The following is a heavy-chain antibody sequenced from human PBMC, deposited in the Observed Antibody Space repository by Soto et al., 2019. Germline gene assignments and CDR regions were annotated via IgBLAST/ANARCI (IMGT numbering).Heavy chain of an antibody. CDR1: GFTFSDYY. Sequence: PGGSLRLSCAASGFTFSDYYMSWIRQAPGKWLEWVSYISSSSSYTNYADSVKGRFTISRDNAKNSLYLQMNSLRAEDTAVYYCARPPYDSSGYQSLDAFDIWGQGXMVTV. CDR3: ARPPYDSSGYQSLDAFDI. CDR2: ISSSSSYT. D-gene: IGHD3-22*01. V-gene: IGHV3-11*06. J-gene: IGHJ3*02.